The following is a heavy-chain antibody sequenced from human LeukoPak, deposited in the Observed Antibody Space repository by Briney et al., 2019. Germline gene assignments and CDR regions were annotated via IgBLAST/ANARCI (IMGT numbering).Heavy chain of an antibody. CDR2: IVSIGKN. J-gene: IGHJ5*02. CDR3: ARRSSSSRFDP. V-gene: IGHV4-59*08. D-gene: IGHD6-13*01. Sequence: YIVSIGKNNYNPSLKSRVTISVHTSKNQFSLKLNSVTAADTAVYYCARRSSSSRFDPWGQGTLVTVSS.